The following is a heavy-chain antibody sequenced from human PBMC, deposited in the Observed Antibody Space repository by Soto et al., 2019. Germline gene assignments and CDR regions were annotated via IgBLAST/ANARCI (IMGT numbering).Heavy chain of an antibody. CDR2: IIPIFGTA. Sequence: SVKVSCKASGGTFSSYAISWVRQAPGQGLEWMGGIIPIFGTANYAQKFQGRVTITADESTSTAYMELSSLRSEDTAVYYCARDRMYCSGGSCPYYYYGMDVWGQGTTVTVSS. CDR3: ARDRMYCSGGSCPYYYYGMDV. CDR1: GGTFSSYA. D-gene: IGHD2-15*01. V-gene: IGHV1-69*13. J-gene: IGHJ6*02.